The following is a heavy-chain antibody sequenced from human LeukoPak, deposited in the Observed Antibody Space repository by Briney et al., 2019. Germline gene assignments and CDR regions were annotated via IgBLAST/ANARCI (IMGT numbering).Heavy chain of an antibody. CDR2: IYYSGST. CDR1: GGSISSYY. V-gene: IGHV4-59*01. J-gene: IGHJ3*02. Sequence: KPSETLSLTCTVSGGSISSYYWSWIRQPPGKGLEWIGYIYYSGSTNYNPSLKSRVTISVDTSKNQFSLKLSSVTAADTAVYYCARVEGNTVVTPVKAFDIWGQGTMVTVSS. D-gene: IGHD4-23*01. CDR3: ARVEGNTVVTPVKAFDI.